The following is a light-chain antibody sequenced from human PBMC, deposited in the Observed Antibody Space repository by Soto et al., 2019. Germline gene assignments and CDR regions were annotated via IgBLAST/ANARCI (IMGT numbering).Light chain of an antibody. V-gene: IGLV1-40*01. Sequence: QAVVTQPPSVSGAPGQRVTISCTGNSSNIGAGYDVHWYQQFPGTAPKLLIYGNSNRPSGVPDRFSGSKSGTSASLAITGLQAEDEADYYCQSYDRSLSGGVFGGGTKVTVL. CDR1: SSNIGAGYD. CDR3: QSYDRSLSGGV. J-gene: IGLJ2*01. CDR2: GNS.